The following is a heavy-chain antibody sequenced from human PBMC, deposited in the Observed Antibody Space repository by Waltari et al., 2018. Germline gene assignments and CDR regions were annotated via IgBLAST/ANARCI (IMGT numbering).Heavy chain of an antibody. V-gene: IGHV5-51*01. J-gene: IGHJ3*02. Sequence: EVQLVQSGAEVKKHGESLKISCQGSGYSFTSYWIGWVRPMPGKGLEWMGIIYPGDSDTRYSPSFQGQVTISADKSISTAYLQWSSLKASDTAMYYCARHSRGVAAAGVAFDIWGQGTMVTVSS. CDR3: ARHSRGVAAAGVAFDI. D-gene: IGHD6-13*01. CDR2: IYPGDSDT. CDR1: GYSFTSYW.